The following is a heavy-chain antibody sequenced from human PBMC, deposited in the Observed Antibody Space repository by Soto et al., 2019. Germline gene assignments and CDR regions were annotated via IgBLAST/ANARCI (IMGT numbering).Heavy chain of an antibody. Sequence: EVQLVESGGGLVQPGGSLRLSCAASGFTFSRSSMSWVRQAPGKGLEWVANIEQDGSEKNYVDSVKGQFTVSRDNAKNSLYLQMNSLRVEDTAVYYCAREGRGYCSSTTCPGIWGQGTLVTVSS. J-gene: IGHJ4*02. CDR1: GFTFSRSS. CDR2: IEQDGSEK. D-gene: IGHD2-2*01. V-gene: IGHV3-7*01. CDR3: AREGRGYCSSTTCPGI.